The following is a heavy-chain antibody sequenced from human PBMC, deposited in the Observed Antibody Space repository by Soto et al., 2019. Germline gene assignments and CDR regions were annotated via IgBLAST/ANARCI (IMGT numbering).Heavy chain of an antibody. CDR2: IYPGDSDT. CDR1: GYSFTSYW. Sequence: GESLKISCKGSGYSFTSYWIGWVRQMPGKGLEWMGIIYPGDSDTRYSPSFQGQVTISADKSISTAYLQWSSLKASDTAMYYCACLHPAAAGHNYFDYWGQGTLVTVSS. J-gene: IGHJ4*02. D-gene: IGHD6-13*01. V-gene: IGHV5-51*01. CDR3: ACLHPAAAGHNYFDY.